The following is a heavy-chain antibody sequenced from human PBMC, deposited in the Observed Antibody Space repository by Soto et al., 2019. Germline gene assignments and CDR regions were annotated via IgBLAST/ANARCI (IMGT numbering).Heavy chain of an antibody. CDR2: INPSGGST. J-gene: IGHJ6*02. CDR3: ARTTHCSGGSCYSTYYYYGMDV. D-gene: IGHD2-15*01. CDR1: GYACSSHY. Sequence: SVKVYCKASGYACSSHYMHWVRQAPGQGLEWMGIINPSGGSTSYAQKFQGRVTLTRDTSTSTVYMELSSLRSEDTAVYYCARTTHCSGGSCYSTYYYYGMDVWGQGTTVTVSS. V-gene: IGHV1-46*01.